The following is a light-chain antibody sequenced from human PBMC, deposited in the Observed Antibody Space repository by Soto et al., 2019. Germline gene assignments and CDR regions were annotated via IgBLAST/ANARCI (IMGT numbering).Light chain of an antibody. V-gene: IGLV2-14*01. CDR3: SSYTNINTRACV. CDR2: EVT. CDR1: SSDVDSYNR. J-gene: IGLJ1*01. Sequence: QSVLTQPRSVSGSPGQSVTISCTGTSSDVDSYNRVSWYQQHPGKAPKLIIYEVTDRPSGVSNRFSGSKSGNTASLTISGLQAEDEAEYYCSSYTNINTRACVFGTGTKVTVL.